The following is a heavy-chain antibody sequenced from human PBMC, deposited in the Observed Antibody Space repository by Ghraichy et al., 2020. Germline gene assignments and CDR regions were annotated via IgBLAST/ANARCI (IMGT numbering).Heavy chain of an antibody. V-gene: IGHV3-73*01. CDR1: GFTFSGSA. CDR2: IRSKANSYAT. J-gene: IGHJ4*02. Sequence: GGSLRLSCEAYGFTFSGSAMHWVRQASGKGLEWIGRIRSKANSYATAYAASVKGRFTISSDDSKNKVYLQMNSLKTEDTAVYYCTRHPGTPDYWGQGTLVTLTS. CDR3: TRHPGTPDY.